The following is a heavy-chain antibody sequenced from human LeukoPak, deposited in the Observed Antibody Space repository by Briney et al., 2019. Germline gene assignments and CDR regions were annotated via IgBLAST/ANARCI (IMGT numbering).Heavy chain of an antibody. CDR2: INPNSGGT. J-gene: IGHJ4*02. D-gene: IGHD6-6*01. CDR1: GYTFTGYY. V-gene: IGHV1-2*02. CDR3: ARARQLVSSLRY. Sequence: ASVKVSCKASGYTFTGYYMHWVRQAPGQGLEWMGWINPNSGGTNYAQKFQGRVTMTRDTSISTAYMELSRLRSDDTAVYYCARARQLVSSLRYWGQGTLVTVPS.